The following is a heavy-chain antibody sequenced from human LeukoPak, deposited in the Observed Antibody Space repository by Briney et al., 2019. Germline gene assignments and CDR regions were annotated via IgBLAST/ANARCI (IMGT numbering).Heavy chain of an antibody. Sequence: PGGSLRLSCAASGFTVSSNYMSWVRQAPGKGLEWVSVIYSGGSTYFADSVKGRFTISRDNSKNTLYLQMNSLRAEDTAVYYCAREKPPLYYYDSSGYYYWGQGTLVTVSS. CDR1: GFTVSSNY. D-gene: IGHD3-22*01. CDR3: AREKPPLYYYDSSGYYY. J-gene: IGHJ4*02. CDR2: IYSGGST. V-gene: IGHV3-66*01.